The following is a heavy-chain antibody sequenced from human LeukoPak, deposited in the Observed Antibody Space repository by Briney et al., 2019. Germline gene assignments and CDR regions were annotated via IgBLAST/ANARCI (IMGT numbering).Heavy chain of an antibody. D-gene: IGHD3-22*01. V-gene: IGHV1-2*02. CDR1: GYTFTGYY. CDR2: INPNSGGT. J-gene: IGHJ4*02. Sequence: ASVKVSCKASGYTFTGYYMHWVRQAPGQGLEWMGWINPNSGGTDYAQKFQGRVTMTRDTSTSTVYMELSSLRSEDTAVYYCARSSTYYYDSSGSYWGQGTLVTVSS. CDR3: ARSSTYYYDSSGSY.